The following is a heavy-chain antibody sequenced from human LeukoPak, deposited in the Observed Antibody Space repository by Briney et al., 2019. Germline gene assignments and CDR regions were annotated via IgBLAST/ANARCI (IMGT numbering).Heavy chain of an antibody. CDR2: INHSGSS. J-gene: IGHJ4*02. D-gene: IGHD3-16*02. V-gene: IGHV4-34*01. CDR3: ARGPSFSAHDY. CDR1: GGSFSGYY. Sequence: SETLSLTCAVYGGSFSGYYWSWIRQPPGKGLEWIGEINHSGSSNYNPSLKSRVTISVDTSKNQFSLKLSSVTAADTAVYYRARGPSFSAHDYWGQGTLVTVSS.